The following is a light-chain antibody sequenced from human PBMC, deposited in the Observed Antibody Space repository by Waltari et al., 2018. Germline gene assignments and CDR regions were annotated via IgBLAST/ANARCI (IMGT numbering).Light chain of an antibody. J-gene: IGLJ2*01. V-gene: IGLV2-14*03. CDR2: DVS. Sequence: QSALTQPASVSGSPGQSITISCPGTSSDVGAYNYVSWYQQHPGKAPKLMIFDVSNRPSGVSNRFSGSKSGNTASLTISGLQAEDEADYYCSSYISSSTLEVFGGGTSLTVL. CDR3: SSYISSSTLEV. CDR1: SSDVGAYNY.